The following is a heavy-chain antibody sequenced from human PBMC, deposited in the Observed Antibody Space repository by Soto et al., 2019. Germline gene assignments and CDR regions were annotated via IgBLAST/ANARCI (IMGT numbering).Heavy chain of an antibody. CDR2: IKSKNDGGTA. Sequence: GGSLRLSCAASGFPYSYVWMNWVRQTPGRGLEWVGRIKSKNDGGTADIAAPVKGRFIISRDDSINTVYLQMNSLKTEDTAVYYCSTGRDDLLYWGQGTLVTVSS. CDR1: GFPYSYVW. V-gene: IGHV3-15*07. CDR3: STGRDDLLY. J-gene: IGHJ4*02. D-gene: IGHD1-1*01.